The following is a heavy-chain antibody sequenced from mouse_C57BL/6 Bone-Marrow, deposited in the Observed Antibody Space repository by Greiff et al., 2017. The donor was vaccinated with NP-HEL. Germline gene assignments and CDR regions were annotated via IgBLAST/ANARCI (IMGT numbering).Heavy chain of an antibody. J-gene: IGHJ2*01. CDR1: GYTFTSYG. CDR2: IYPRSGNT. V-gene: IGHV1-81*01. D-gene: IGHD2-1*01. Sequence: VQLQQSGAELARPGASVKLSCKASGYTFTSYGISWVKQRTGQGLEWIGEIYPRSGNTYYNEKFKGKATMTADKSSSTAYMELRSLTSEDSAVYFCARYGWYFWFYFDYWGQGTTLTVSS. CDR3: ARYGWYFWFYFDY.